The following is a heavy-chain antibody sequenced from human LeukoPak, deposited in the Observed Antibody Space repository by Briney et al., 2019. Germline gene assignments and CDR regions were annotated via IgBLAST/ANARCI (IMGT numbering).Heavy chain of an antibody. J-gene: IGHJ4*02. V-gene: IGHV4-39*02. CDR3: ARENSSGYYVIVGGGFDY. D-gene: IGHD3-22*01. CDR1: GGSISSSSYY. Sequence: SETLSLTCTVSGGSISSSSYYRGWIRQPPGKGLEWIGSIYYSGSTYYNPSLKSRVTISVDTSKNQFSLKLSSVTAADTAVYYCARENSSGYYVIVGGGFDYWGQGTLVTVSS. CDR2: IYYSGST.